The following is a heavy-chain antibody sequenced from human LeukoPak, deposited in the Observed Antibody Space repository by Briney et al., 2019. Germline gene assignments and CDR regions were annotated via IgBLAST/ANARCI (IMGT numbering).Heavy chain of an antibody. Sequence: SETLSLTCAVSGYSISSGYYWGWIRQPPGKGLEWIGSIYHSGRVYHNPSLKSTYYNPSLHSRAPIPVDTSKNQTSLKLSSVPAAATAVYYCARGLGPTDYDSSGYPYYFDYWGQGTLVTVSS. CDR3: ARGLGPTDYDSSGYPYYFDY. CDR1: GYSISSGYY. J-gene: IGHJ4*02. V-gene: IGHV4-38-2*01. CDR2: IYHSGRVYHNPSLKST. D-gene: IGHD3-22*01.